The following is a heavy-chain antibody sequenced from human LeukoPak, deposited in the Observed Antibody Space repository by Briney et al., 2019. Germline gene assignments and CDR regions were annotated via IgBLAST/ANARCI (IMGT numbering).Heavy chain of an antibody. CDR3: ARSWQSPYYYYYMDV. CDR1: GYTLTELS. J-gene: IGHJ6*03. Sequence: VASVKVSCKVSGYTLTELSMHWVRQAPGKGLEWMGGFDPEDGETIYAQKFQGRVTMTEDTSTDTAYMELSSLRSEDTAVYYCARSWQSPYYYYYMDVWGKGTTVTVSS. V-gene: IGHV1-24*01. CDR2: FDPEDGET.